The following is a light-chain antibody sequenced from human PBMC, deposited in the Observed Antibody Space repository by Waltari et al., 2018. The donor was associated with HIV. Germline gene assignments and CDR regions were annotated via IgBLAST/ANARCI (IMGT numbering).Light chain of an antibody. CDR1: SGPVSTTSF. Sequence: QTVVTQEPSFSVSPGGTATLTCGLNSGPVSTTSFSTWYQQTPGQAPRTYIYRPDIGPCGVPDGVSDSVLGITAALTGTGAEADDNSDYYCLVHMGHGAWVCGGGTKLTVL. V-gene: IGLV8-61*01. CDR3: LVHMGHGAWV. J-gene: IGLJ3*02. CDR2: RPD.